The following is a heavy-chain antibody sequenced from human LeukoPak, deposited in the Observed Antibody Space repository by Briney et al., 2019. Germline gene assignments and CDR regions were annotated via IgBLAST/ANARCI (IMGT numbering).Heavy chain of an antibody. CDR1: GFTFSSYA. J-gene: IGHJ3*02. D-gene: IGHD3-22*01. Sequence: PGGSLRLSCAASGFTFSSYAMSWVRQAPGKGLEWVSAISGSGGSTYYADSVKGRFTISRDNSKNTLYLQMNSLRAADTAVYYCARDRMIVVVTPGQIRPFPGHAFDIWGQGTMVTVSS. CDR3: ARDRMIVVVTPGQIRPFPGHAFDI. V-gene: IGHV3-23*01. CDR2: ISGSGGST.